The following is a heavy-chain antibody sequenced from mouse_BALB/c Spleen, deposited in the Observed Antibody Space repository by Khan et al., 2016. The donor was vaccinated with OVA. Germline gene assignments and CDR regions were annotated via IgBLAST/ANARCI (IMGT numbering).Heavy chain of an antibody. Sequence: VQLKESGPGLVAPSQSLSITCTVSGFSLTTYGVHWVRQPPGKGLEWLVVIWSDGITTYNSAIKSRLSISKDNSKSQVFLKMNSLQTDDTAMYYCARGGFYAMDYWGQGTSVTVSS. CDR3: ARGGFYAMDY. CDR2: IWSDGIT. J-gene: IGHJ4*01. CDR1: GFSLTTYG. V-gene: IGHV2-6*02.